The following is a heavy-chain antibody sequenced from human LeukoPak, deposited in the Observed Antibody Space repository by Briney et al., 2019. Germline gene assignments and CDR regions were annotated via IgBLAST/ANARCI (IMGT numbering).Heavy chain of an antibody. D-gene: IGHD5-12*01. CDR1: GGSLSGYY. CDR2: INHSGST. V-gene: IGHV4-34*01. J-gene: IGHJ5*02. CDR3: ARHSGLRSPFDP. Sequence: PSETLSLTCAVYGGSLSGYYWSWIRQPPGKGLEWIGEINHSGSTSYNPSLKSRVTISLDTSKNQFSLKLTSVTAADTAVYYCARHSGLRSPFDPWGQGTLVTVSS.